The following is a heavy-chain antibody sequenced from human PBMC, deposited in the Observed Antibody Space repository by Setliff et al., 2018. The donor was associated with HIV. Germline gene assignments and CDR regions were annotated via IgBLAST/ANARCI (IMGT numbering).Heavy chain of an antibody. CDR1: GSSISNGCY. CDR2: IYHSGST. Sequence: ASETLSLTCAVSGSSISNGCYWGWIRQPPGKGLEWIGSIYHSGSTYYNPSLKGRVTISVDTSKNQFSLKLSSVTAADTAVYHCARRNSGWYDAFDIWGQGTMVTVSS. J-gene: IGHJ3*02. D-gene: IGHD6-19*01. CDR3: ARRNSGWYDAFDI. V-gene: IGHV4-38-2*01.